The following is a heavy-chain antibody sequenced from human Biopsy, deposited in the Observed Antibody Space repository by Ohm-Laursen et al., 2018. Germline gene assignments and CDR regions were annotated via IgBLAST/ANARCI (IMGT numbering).Heavy chain of an antibody. D-gene: IGHD3-22*01. Sequence: SDTLSLTCTVSGGSISNNNYYWGWIRKPPGKELEWIGSIFYRGTTHYKPSLKSRVNISVDTSKNQFSLKLNSVTAADTAVYYCARDYDTSGYYYVSWGQGTLVTVSS. V-gene: IGHV4-39*01. CDR1: GGSISNNNYY. J-gene: IGHJ5*02. CDR2: IFYRGTT. CDR3: ARDYDTSGYYYVS.